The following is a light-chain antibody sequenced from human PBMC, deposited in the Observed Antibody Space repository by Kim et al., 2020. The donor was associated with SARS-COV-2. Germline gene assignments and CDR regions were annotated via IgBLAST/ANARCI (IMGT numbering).Light chain of an antibody. Sequence: DVQMTQSPSYVSASVGDMITITCRASQGIASWLAWYQQKPGKATKLLIYAASALQNGVSSRFSGSGSGREFTLTIRSLQPEDVATYFCHQSNNLPITFGQGTRLEIK. V-gene: IGKV1-12*01. CDR3: HQSNNLPIT. J-gene: IGKJ5*01. CDR2: AAS. CDR1: QGIASW.